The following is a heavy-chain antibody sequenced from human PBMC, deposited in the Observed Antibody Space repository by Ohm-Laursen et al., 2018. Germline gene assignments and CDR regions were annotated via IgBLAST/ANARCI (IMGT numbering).Heavy chain of an antibody. CDR3: ARVSVLNWFDP. J-gene: IGHJ5*02. V-gene: IGHV4-59*01. CDR1: DGSISSYY. Sequence: PSQTLSLTCTVSDGSISSYYWSWLRQPPGKGLEWIGNIYYSGSTNYNPSLKSRVTISVDTSKNQFSLKLSSVTAADTAVYYCARVSVLNWFDPWGQGTLVTVSS. CDR2: IYYSGST.